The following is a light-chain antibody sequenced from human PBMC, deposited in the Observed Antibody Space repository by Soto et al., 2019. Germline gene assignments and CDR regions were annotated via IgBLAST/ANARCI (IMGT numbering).Light chain of an antibody. J-gene: IGKJ5*01. CDR2: DAS. CDR3: QQRSNPIT. Sequence: EIFMHQSPGTLSVSQWETVTLSCRASQSVSSYLAWYQQKPGQAPRLLIYDASNRATGIPARFSGSGSGTDFTLTISSLEPEDFAVYYCQQRSNPITFGQGTRLEIK. V-gene: IGKV3-11*01. CDR1: QSVSSY.